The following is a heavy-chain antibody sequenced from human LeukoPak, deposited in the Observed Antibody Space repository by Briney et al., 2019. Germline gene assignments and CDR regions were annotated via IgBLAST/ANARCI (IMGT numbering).Heavy chain of an antibody. Sequence: SETLSLTCAISGGSFSNYYCDWIRQPPGKGLEWIGEIKHSGSTDYNPSLKSRVTISVDTSKNQFSLKLSSVTAADTAVYYCASSLRYCSSTSCSYYFDYWGQGTLVTVSS. D-gene: IGHD2-2*01. CDR1: GGSFSNYY. CDR3: ASSLRYCSSTSCSYYFDY. V-gene: IGHV4-34*01. J-gene: IGHJ4*02. CDR2: IKHSGST.